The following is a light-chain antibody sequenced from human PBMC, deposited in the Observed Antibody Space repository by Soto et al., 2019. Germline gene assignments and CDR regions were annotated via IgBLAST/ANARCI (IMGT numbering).Light chain of an antibody. Sequence: QSALTQPASVSGSPGQSITISCTGTSSDVGGYNYVSWYQQHPGKAPKLMIYEVSNRPSGVSNRFSGSKSGNTASLTISGLQAEDEADYYCTSYISSTTLVLFGGGT. CDR3: TSYISSTTLVL. CDR1: SSDVGGYNY. J-gene: IGLJ2*01. V-gene: IGLV2-14*01. CDR2: EVS.